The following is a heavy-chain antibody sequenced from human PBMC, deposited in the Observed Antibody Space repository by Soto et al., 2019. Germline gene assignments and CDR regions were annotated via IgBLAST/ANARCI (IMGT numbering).Heavy chain of an antibody. D-gene: IGHD4-4*01. CDR1: GYTFTSYA. J-gene: IGHJ6*02. CDR3: ARGGPVTTYYYYYYGMDV. Sequence: ASVKVSCKASGYTFTSYAMHWVRQAPGQRLEWMGWINAGNGNTKYSQKFQGRVTITRDTSPSTAYMELSRLRSEDTAVYYCARGGPVTTYYYYYYGMDVWGQGTTVTVSS. V-gene: IGHV1-3*01. CDR2: INAGNGNT.